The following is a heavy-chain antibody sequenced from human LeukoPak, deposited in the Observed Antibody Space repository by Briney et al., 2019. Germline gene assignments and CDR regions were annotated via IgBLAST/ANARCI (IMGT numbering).Heavy chain of an antibody. CDR1: GDSVSSNSAA. CDR3: ARGGSPNFVGEGARYYFDY. D-gene: IGHD2-15*01. V-gene: IGHV6-1*01. Sequence: SQTLSLTCAISGDSVSSNSAAWNWIRQSPSRGLEWLGRTYYRSKWYNDYAVSVKSRITINPDTSKNQFSLQLNSVTPEDTAVYYCARGGSPNFVGEGARYYFDYWGQGTLVTVSS. CDR2: TYYRSKWYN. J-gene: IGHJ4*02.